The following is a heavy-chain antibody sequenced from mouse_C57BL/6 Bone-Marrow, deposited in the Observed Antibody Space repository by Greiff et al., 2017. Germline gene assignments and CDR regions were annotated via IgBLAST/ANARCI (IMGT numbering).Heavy chain of an antibody. CDR1: GFSLTSYG. J-gene: IGHJ1*03. CDR3: ARPGYWYFDV. Sequence: VKLVESGPGLVQPSQSLSITCTVSGFSLTSYGVHWVRQSPGKGLEWLGVIWSGGSTDYNAAFISRLSISKDNSKSQVFFKMNSLQADDTAIYYCARPGYWYFDVWGTGTTVTVSS. V-gene: IGHV2-2*01. CDR2: IWSGGST.